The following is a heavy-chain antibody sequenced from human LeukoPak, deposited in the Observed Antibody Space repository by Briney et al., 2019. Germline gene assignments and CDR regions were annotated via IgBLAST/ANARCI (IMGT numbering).Heavy chain of an antibody. J-gene: IGHJ4*02. Sequence: SETLSLTCTVYGAPIGSFYWSWIRQPAGKGLEWIGRAHSSGSRNYIPSIKSRVTMSVDTSKNQLSLKLNTVTAADTAMYYSAREAVDYGSGSLDYWGQGILVTVSS. CDR1: GAPIGSFY. CDR3: AREAVDYGSGSLDY. D-gene: IGHD3-10*01. CDR2: AHSSGSR. V-gene: IGHV4-4*07.